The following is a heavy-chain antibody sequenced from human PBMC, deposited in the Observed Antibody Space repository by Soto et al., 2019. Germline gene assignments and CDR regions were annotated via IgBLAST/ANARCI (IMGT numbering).Heavy chain of an antibody. D-gene: IGHD3-3*01. CDR2: VNHTGRT. CDR3: ARDFAYFDS. J-gene: IGHJ4*02. CDR1: GGSFKSGSYS. V-gene: IGHV4-61*01. Sequence: PSETLSLTCTVSGGSFKSGSYSWSWIRQPPGKGLEWIGYVNHTGRTSYNPSPKSRVSISMNTSKNQFSLNLDSVTAADTAVYFCARDFAYFDSWGQGTLGTVSS.